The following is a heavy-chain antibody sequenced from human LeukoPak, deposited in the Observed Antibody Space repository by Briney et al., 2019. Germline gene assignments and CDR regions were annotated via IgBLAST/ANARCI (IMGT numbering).Heavy chain of an antibody. CDR2: IYYSGST. J-gene: IGHJ6*02. Sequence: SETLSLTCTVSGGSISSYYWSWIRQPPGKGLEWIGYIYYSGSTNYNPSLKSRVTISADTSKNQFSLKLSSVTAADTAVYYCASGRDSSGYYVHYYYGMDVWGQGTTVTVSS. CDR1: GGSISSYY. CDR3: ASGRDSSGYYVHYYYGMDV. V-gene: IGHV4-59*01. D-gene: IGHD3-22*01.